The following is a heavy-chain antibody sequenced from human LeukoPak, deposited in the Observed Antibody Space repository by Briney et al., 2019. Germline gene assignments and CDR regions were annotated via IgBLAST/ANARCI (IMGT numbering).Heavy chain of an antibody. CDR3: ARDPVDTAMLGSFDY. CDR2: INAGNGNT. CDR1: GYTFTSYA. J-gene: IGHJ4*02. D-gene: IGHD5-18*01. Sequence: ASVKVSCKASGYTFTSYAMHWVRQAPGQRLEWMGWINAGNGNTKYSQKFQGRVTITRDTSASTAYMELSSLRSEDTAVYYCARDPVDTAMLGSFDYWGQGTLVTVSS. V-gene: IGHV1-3*01.